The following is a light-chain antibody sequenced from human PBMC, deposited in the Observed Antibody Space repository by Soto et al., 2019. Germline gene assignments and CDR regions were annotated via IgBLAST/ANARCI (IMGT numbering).Light chain of an antibody. CDR2: EAS. Sequence: QSALTQPASVSGSPGQSITISCTGTSSDVGSYNLVSWYQQYPGKAPKLMIYEASKWPSGISHRFSGSKSGNTASLTISGLQAEDEADYYCCSYAGSSVWVFGGGTKLTVL. CDR1: SSDVGSYNL. CDR3: CSYAGSSVWV. J-gene: IGLJ3*02. V-gene: IGLV2-23*01.